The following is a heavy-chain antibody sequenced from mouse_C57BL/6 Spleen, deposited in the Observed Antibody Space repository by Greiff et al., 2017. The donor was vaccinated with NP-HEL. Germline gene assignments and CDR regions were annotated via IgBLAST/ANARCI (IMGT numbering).Heavy chain of an antibody. D-gene: IGHD2-2*01. Sequence: QVQLQQSGAELVRPGTSVKVSCKASGYAFTNYLIEWVKQRPGQGLEWIGVINPGSGGTNYNEKFKGKATLTADKSSSTAYMQLSSLTSEDSAVYFCAISTMVTTADYFDYWGQGTTLTVSS. J-gene: IGHJ2*01. CDR3: AISTMVTTADYFDY. V-gene: IGHV1-54*01. CDR2: INPGSGGT. CDR1: GYAFTNYL.